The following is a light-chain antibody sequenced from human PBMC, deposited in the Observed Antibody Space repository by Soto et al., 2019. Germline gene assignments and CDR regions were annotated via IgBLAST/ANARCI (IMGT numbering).Light chain of an antibody. CDR1: NIYIGAYNY. CDR2: DVS. J-gene: IGLJ1*01. V-gene: IGLV2-14*03. Sequence: ALTPPASLWWFPGAAINISRPANNIYIGAYNYVSWYQQLPGKAPKVMIYDVSNRPSGVSDRFSGSKSGNTASLTISGLQAEDEADYYCNSYTRSSAYVFGTGTKVTVL. CDR3: NSYTRSSAYV.